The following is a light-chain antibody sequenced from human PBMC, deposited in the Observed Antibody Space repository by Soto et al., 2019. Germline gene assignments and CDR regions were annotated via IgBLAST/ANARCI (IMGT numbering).Light chain of an antibody. V-gene: IGKV1-6*01. CDR1: QGIRND. J-gene: IGKJ4*01. Sequence: AIQMTQSPASLSASVGDRVTITCRASQGIRNDLGWYQQKPGKAPKLLIYAATTLQSGVPSRFSGSGSGTDFTLTISSLQPEDFATYYCLQDYNYPLTFGGGTKVDIK. CDR3: LQDYNYPLT. CDR2: AAT.